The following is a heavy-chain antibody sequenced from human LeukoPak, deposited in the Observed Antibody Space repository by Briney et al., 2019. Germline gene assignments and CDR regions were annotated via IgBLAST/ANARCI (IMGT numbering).Heavy chain of an antibody. CDR2: IYYSGST. D-gene: IGHD5-18*01. CDR1: GGSISSYY. Sequence: SETLSLTCTVSGGSISSYYWRWIRQPPGKGLEWIGYIYYSGSTNYNPSLKSRVTISVDTYKNQFSLKLSSVTAADTAVYYCARCFVSYGVLDWGQGTLVTVSS. J-gene: IGHJ4*02. CDR3: ARCFVSYGVLD. V-gene: IGHV4-59*01.